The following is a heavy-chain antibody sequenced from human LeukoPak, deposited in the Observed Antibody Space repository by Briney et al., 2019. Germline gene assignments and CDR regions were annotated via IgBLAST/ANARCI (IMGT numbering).Heavy chain of an antibody. Sequence: PSETLSLTCSVSGGSISSTGYYWNWIRQSPGKGLEWFGTTYFSGSTYYNPSLKSRVTISIDTSKNQFSLKLNSLTAADTAVYYCARLPYPSDAFDIWGQGTMVTVSS. J-gene: IGHJ3*02. CDR1: GGSISSTGYY. CDR3: ARLPYPSDAFDI. V-gene: IGHV4-39*07. CDR2: TYFSGST.